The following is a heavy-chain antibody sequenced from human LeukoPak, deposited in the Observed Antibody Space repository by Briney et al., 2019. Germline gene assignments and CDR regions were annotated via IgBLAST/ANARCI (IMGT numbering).Heavy chain of an antibody. Sequence: ASVKVSCKASGYTFTSYGISWVRQAPGQGLEWMGWISAYNGNTNYAQKLQGRVTMTTDTSTSTAYMELRSLRSDDTAVYYCARGGSYGDYANREFDYWGQGTLVTVSS. D-gene: IGHD4-17*01. J-gene: IGHJ4*02. CDR3: ARGGSYGDYANREFDY. V-gene: IGHV1-18*01. CDR2: ISAYNGNT. CDR1: GYTFTSYG.